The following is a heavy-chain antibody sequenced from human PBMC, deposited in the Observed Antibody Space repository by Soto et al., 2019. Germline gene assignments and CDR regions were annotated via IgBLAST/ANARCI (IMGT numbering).Heavy chain of an antibody. V-gene: IGHV3-30*18. D-gene: IGHD3-22*01. CDR2: ISYDGSNK. J-gene: IGHJ5*02. Sequence: SLRLSCAASGFTFSSYGMHWVRQAPGKGLEWVAVISYDGSNKYYADSVKGRFTISRDNSKNTLYLQMNSLRAEDTAVYYCAKEVHYYDSSGYYYLLDPWGQGTLVTVSS. CDR1: GFTFSSYG. CDR3: AKEVHYYDSSGYYYLLDP.